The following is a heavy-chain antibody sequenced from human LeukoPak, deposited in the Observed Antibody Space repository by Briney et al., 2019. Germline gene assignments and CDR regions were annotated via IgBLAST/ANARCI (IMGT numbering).Heavy chain of an antibody. CDR3: ARESSSGWYPLY. J-gene: IGHJ4*02. V-gene: IGHV1-18*04. D-gene: IGHD6-19*01. CDR2: ISAYNGNT. Sequence: APVKVSCKASGYTFTSYGISWVRQAPGQGLEWMGWISAYNGNTNYAQKLQGRVTMTTDTSTSTAYMEPRSLRSDDTAVYYRARESSSGWYPLYWGQGTLVTVSS. CDR1: GYTFTSYG.